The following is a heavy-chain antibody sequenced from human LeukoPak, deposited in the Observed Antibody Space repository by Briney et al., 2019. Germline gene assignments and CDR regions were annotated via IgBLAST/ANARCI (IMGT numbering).Heavy chain of an antibody. V-gene: IGHV3-21*01. J-gene: IGHJ6*03. CDR2: ISSSSSYI. D-gene: IGHD6-13*01. CDR3: ARDSGQQLVCCYYMDV. CDR1: GFTFSSYS. Sequence: GGSLRLSCAASGFTFSSYSMNWVRQAPGKGLEWVSSISSSSSYIYYADSVKGRFTISRDNAKNSLYLQMNSLRAEDTAVYYCARDSGQQLVCCYYMDVWGKGTTVTVSS.